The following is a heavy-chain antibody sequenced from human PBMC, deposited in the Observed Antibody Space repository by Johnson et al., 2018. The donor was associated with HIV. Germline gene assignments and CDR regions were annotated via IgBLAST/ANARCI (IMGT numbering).Heavy chain of an antibody. V-gene: IGHV3-30*04. CDR2: ISYDGGNK. D-gene: IGHD3-3*01. Sequence: QVQLVESGGGVVQPGRSLRLFCAVSGFTLSSYTMHWVRQAPGKGLEWVAVISYDGGNKSYGDSVKGRFPISRDHSKNTMYVQMISLRAEDTAVYYCAKERSTYYNFWSGSAGNDAFDIWGQGTMVTVSS. CDR1: GFTLSSYT. J-gene: IGHJ3*02. CDR3: AKERSTYYNFWSGSAGNDAFDI.